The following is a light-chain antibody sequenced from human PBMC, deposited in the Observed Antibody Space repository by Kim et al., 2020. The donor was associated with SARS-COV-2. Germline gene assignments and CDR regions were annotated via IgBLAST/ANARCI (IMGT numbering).Light chain of an antibody. CDR2: YDR. CDR1: NIGNKN. CDR3: QVWDSSNDHYV. Sequence: APGKTARITCGGYNIGNKNVHWYQQKPGQAPVLVIYYDRDRPSGIPERFSGSNSGNTATLTISRVEAGDEADYYCQVWDSSNDHYVFGTGTKVTVL. J-gene: IGLJ1*01. V-gene: IGLV3-21*04.